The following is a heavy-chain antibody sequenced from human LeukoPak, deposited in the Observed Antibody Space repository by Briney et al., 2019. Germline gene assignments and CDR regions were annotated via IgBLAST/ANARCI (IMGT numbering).Heavy chain of an antibody. CDR3: ARGDGYEYNWFDS. V-gene: IGHV1-69*05. CDR1: GGTFSKYS. J-gene: IGHJ5*01. Sequence: SVKVSCKAFGGTFSKYSFSWVRQAPGQGLEWMGRIIPIFGTTIYAQKFEGRVTITTDESTTTAYMDLSSLRSEDTAVHYCARGDGYEYNWFDSWGQGTLVTVSS. CDR2: IIPIFGTT. D-gene: IGHD5-24*01.